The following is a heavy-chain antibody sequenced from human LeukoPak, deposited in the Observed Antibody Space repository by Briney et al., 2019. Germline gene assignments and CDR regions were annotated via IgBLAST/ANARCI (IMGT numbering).Heavy chain of an antibody. J-gene: IGHJ6*03. D-gene: IGHD3-3*01. CDR1: GYTFTSYD. CDR3: ARGRLQGITIFGVVTNYYYYYMDV. V-gene: IGHV1-8*03. Sequence: GASVKVSCKASGYTFTSYDINWVRQATGQGLEWMGWMNPNSGNTGYAQKFQGRVTITRNTSISTAYMELSSLRSEDTAVYYCARGRLQGITIFGVVTNYYYYYMDVWGKGTTVTVSS. CDR2: MNPNSGNT.